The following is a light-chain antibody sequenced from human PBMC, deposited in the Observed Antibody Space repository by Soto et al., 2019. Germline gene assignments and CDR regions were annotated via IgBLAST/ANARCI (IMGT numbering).Light chain of an antibody. CDR2: WAS. J-gene: IGKJ1*01. Sequence: DIVMTQSPDSLAVSLGERATINCKSSQSVLYSSNNKNYLAWYQQKPGQPPKLLIYWASTRESGVPDRFSGSGSGTDFTLTISSLQAEGVAVSYCQQYYSTPTFGQGTKVEIK. CDR1: QSVLYSSNNKNY. CDR3: QQYYSTPT. V-gene: IGKV4-1*01.